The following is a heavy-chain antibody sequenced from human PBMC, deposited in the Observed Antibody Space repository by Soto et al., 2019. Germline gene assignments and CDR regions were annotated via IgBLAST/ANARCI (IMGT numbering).Heavy chain of an antibody. CDR2: IYSGGST. CDR3: ARDPWAADY. Sequence: EVQLVESGGGLVQPGGSLRLSCAASGFTVSTKYMSWVRQAPGKGLEWVSVIYSGGSTFYADSVRGRFTISRDNSKNTVTLKMNSLRAEDTAVYYCARDPWAADYWGQGTLVTVSS. V-gene: IGHV3-66*01. CDR1: GFTVSTKY. J-gene: IGHJ4*02. D-gene: IGHD3-16*01.